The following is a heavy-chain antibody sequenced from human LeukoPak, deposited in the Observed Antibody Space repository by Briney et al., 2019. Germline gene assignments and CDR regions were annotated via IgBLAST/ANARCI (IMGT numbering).Heavy chain of an antibody. Sequence: PGGSLRLSCAASGFTFSSYSMNWVRQAPGKGLEWVSSISSSSSYIYYADSVKGRFTISRDNSKNTLYLQMNSLRAEDTAVYYCAKGEQQLGFYYYGMDVWGQGTTVTVSS. CDR2: ISSSSSYI. D-gene: IGHD6-13*01. J-gene: IGHJ6*02. CDR1: GFTFSSYS. V-gene: IGHV3-21*04. CDR3: AKGEQQLGFYYYGMDV.